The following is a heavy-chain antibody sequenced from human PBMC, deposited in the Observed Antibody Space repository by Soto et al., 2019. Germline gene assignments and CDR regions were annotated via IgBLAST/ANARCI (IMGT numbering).Heavy chain of an antibody. CDR2: IYYSGST. J-gene: IGHJ3*02. D-gene: IGHD3-10*01. V-gene: IGHV4-59*08. CDR3: ARRYGSCVDI. Sequence: QVQLQESGPGLVKPSETLSLTCTVSGGSISSYYWSWIRQPPGKGLEWIGYIYYSGSTNYNPSLKNRATISVDTSKNHCSLKLSSVTAADTAVYYCARRYGSCVDIWGQGTMVTVSS. CDR1: GGSISSYY.